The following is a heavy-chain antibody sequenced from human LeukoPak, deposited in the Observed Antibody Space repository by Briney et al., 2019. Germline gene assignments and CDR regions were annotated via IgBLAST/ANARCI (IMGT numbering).Heavy chain of an antibody. V-gene: IGHV1-24*01. J-gene: IGHJ4*02. CDR2: FDPEDGET. D-gene: IGHD3-22*01. CDR3: ARGSRWYYEKGAFDY. Sequence: ASVTVSCKVSGYTLTELSMHWVRQAPGKGREWMGGFDPEDGETIYAQKFQGRVTMTEDTSTDTAYMELSSLRSEDTAVYYCARGSRWYYEKGAFDYWGQGTLVTVSS. CDR1: GYTLTELS.